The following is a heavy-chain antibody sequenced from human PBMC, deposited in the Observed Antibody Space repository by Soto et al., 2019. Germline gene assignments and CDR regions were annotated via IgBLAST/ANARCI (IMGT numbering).Heavy chain of an antibody. V-gene: IGHV3-13*01. D-gene: IGHD3-10*01. CDR3: ARGRSSYFGSSPPPKFDP. Sequence: PVGSLRLSCAASGFTFSSYAMHWVRQVRGKCPEGVSAIGSLGDTYYSASVRGRFPVSREHATDSFYLQMNSLSAADTALYYCARGRSSYFGSSPPPKFDPWGRGTLVTVSS. CDR2: IGSLGDT. CDR1: GFTFSSYA. J-gene: IGHJ5*02.